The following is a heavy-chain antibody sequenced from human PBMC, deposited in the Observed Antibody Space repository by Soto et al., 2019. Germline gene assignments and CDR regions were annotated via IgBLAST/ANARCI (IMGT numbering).Heavy chain of an antibody. CDR2: IYWDDDK. J-gene: IGHJ6*02. D-gene: IGHD6-19*01. CDR1: GFSLSTSGVG. Sequence: QITLKESGPTLVKPTQTLTLTCTFSGFSLSTSGVGVGWIRQPPGKALEWLALIYWDDDKRYSPSLKSRLTITKATAKNQVVLTMTNMDPVDTATYYCARGSGWSPYYYYGMDVWGQGTTVTVSS. V-gene: IGHV2-5*02. CDR3: ARGSGWSPYYYYGMDV.